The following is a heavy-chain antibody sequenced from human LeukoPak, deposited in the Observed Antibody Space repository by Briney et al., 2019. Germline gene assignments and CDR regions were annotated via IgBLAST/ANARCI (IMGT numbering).Heavy chain of an antibody. CDR2: ISSSSSYI. J-gene: IGHJ4*02. CDR3: ARVQDDSSGYYAD. V-gene: IGHV3-21*01. Sequence: GGSLRLSCEASGFTFSSYSMNWVRQAPGKGLEWVSSISSSSSYIYYADSVKGRFTISRDNAKNSLYLQMNSLRAEDTAVYYCARVQDDSSGYYADWGQGTLVTVSS. CDR1: GFTFSSYS. D-gene: IGHD3-22*01.